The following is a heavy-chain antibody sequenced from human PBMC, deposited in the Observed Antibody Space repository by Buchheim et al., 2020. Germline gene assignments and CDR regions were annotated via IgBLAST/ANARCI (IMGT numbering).Heavy chain of an antibody. CDR1: GFTFSSYA. CDR3: AKGDPYYYDSSGYYGFDY. Sequence: EVQLLESGGGLVQPGGSLRLSCAASGFTFSSYAMSWVRQAPGKGLEWVSAISGSGGSTYYADSVKGRFTISRDNSKNTLYLQMNSRRAEDTAVYYCAKGDPYYYDSSGYYGFDYWGQGTL. V-gene: IGHV3-23*01. D-gene: IGHD3-22*01. CDR2: ISGSGGST. J-gene: IGHJ4*02.